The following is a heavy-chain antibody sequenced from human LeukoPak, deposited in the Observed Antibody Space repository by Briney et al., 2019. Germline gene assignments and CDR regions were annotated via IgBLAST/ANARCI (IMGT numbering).Heavy chain of an antibody. CDR2: ISSSSSTI. V-gene: IGHV3-48*01. CDR3: ARDSSGYDFWSGYYTWPKGEAFDI. J-gene: IGHJ3*02. CDR1: GFTFSSYS. Sequence: PGGSLRLSCAASGFTFSSYSMSWVRQAPGKGLEWLSYISSSSSTINYADSVKGRFTIYRDNAKNSLYLQMNSLRAEDTAVYYCARDSSGYDFWSGYYTWPKGEAFDIWGQGTMVTVSS. D-gene: IGHD3-3*01.